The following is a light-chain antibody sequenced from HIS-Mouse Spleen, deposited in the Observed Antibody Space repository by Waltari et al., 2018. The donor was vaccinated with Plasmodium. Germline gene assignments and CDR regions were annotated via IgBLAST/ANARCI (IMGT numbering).Light chain of an antibody. CDR2: EDS. CDR3: YSTDSSGNHRV. Sequence: SYELTQPPSVSVSPGQTARTPCSGDALPKKYAYWYQQKSGQAPVLVIYEDSKRPPGIPERFSGSSSGTMATLTISGAQVEDEADYYCYSTDSSGNHRVFGGGTKLTVL. V-gene: IGLV3-10*01. CDR1: ALPKKY. J-gene: IGLJ3*02.